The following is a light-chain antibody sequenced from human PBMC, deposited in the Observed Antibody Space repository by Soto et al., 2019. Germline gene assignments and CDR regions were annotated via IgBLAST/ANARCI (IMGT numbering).Light chain of an antibody. J-gene: IGKJ4*01. CDR1: RSVGTY. Sequence: EIVLTQSTATVSLSPGERATLSCRASRSVGTYLAWYQQKPGQAPRLLIYDASNRATGIPARFSGSGSGTDFTLTINSLEPEDFAVYYCQQRSNWPPLTFGGGTRVDI. V-gene: IGKV3-11*01. CDR2: DAS. CDR3: QQRSNWPPLT.